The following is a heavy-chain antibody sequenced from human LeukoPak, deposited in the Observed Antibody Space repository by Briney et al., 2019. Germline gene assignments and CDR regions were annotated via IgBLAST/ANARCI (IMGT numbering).Heavy chain of an antibody. CDR1: GFNFRDYG. J-gene: IGHJ6*04. D-gene: IGHD3-10*02. CDR3: AELGITMIGGV. V-gene: IGHV3-48*04. Sequence: PGGSLRLSCEASGFNFRDYGMHWVRQAPGKGLEWVSYISSSGSTIYYADSVKGRFTISRDNAKNSLYLQMNSLRAEDTAVYYCAELGITMIGGVWGKGTTVTISS. CDR2: ISSSGSTI.